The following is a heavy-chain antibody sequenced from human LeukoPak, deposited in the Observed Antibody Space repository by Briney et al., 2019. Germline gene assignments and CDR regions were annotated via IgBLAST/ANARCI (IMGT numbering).Heavy chain of an antibody. CDR1: GFTFSRYW. D-gene: IGHD2-2*01. CDR2: INQEGSEK. J-gene: IGHJ3*02. Sequence: PGGSLRLSWAAAGFTFSRYWMGWVRQAPGKGREWVANINQEGSEKYYVDSVKGRFTISRENAKNSLYLQMNSLRAEDTAVYYCASRYCSSTSCYNPHDAFDIWGQGTMVTVSS. V-gene: IGHV3-7*01. CDR3: ASRYCSSTSCYNPHDAFDI.